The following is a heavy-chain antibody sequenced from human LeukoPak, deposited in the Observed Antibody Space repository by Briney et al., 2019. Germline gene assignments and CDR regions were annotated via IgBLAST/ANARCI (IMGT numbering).Heavy chain of an antibody. CDR2: IIPILGIA. CDR3: ARAPGYDLLYYYYYGMDV. CDR1: GGTFSSYA. Sequence: GASVKVSCKASGGTFSSYAISWVRQAPGQGLEWMGRIIPILGIANYAQKFQGRVTITADKSTSTAYMELSSLRSEDTAVYYCARAPGYDLLYYYYYGMDVWGQGTTVTVSS. D-gene: IGHD2-2*01. V-gene: IGHV1-69*04. J-gene: IGHJ6*02.